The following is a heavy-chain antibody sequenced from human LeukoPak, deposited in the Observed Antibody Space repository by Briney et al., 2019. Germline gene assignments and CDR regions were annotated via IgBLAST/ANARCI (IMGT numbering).Heavy chain of an antibody. CDR3: AELGITMIGGV. V-gene: IGHV3-23*01. Sequence: GGSLRLFCAASGGTFTNSALSWVRQAPGRGLQWVSDTSGSGGSTYYADSVKGRFTISRDNAKNSLYLQMNSLRAEDTAVYYCAELGITMIGGVWGKGTTVTISS. CDR2: TSGSGGST. J-gene: IGHJ6*04. D-gene: IGHD3-10*02. CDR1: GGTFTNSA.